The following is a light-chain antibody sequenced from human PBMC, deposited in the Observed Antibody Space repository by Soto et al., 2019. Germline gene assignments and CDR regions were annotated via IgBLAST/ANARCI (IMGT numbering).Light chain of an antibody. Sequence: EIVLTQSPATLSLSPGERATLSCRASQSISSYLAWYQQKRGQAPRLLIYDASHRATGIAARFSGSGSGTDFTLTISSLEPEVFAVYYCQQRYNWPRLTFGGGTKVEIK. J-gene: IGKJ4*01. CDR1: QSISSY. V-gene: IGKV3-11*01. CDR2: DAS. CDR3: QQRYNWPRLT.